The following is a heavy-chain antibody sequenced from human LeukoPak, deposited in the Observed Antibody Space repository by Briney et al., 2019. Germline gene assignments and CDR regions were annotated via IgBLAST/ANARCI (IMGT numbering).Heavy chain of an antibody. CDR1: GGSMSGHW. V-gene: IGHV4-59*11. CDR3: AKYMTVSTSRHYMDV. Sequence: PSETLSLTCTVPGGSMSGHWWSWVRQSPGKGLEWIAHIYHTGLTYFNPSLQSRVTISVDTSKKQFSLTLSSVTAADAAVYFCAKYMTVSTSRHYMDVWGKGTTVAVSS. D-gene: IGHD2-2*01. CDR2: IYHTGLT. J-gene: IGHJ6*03.